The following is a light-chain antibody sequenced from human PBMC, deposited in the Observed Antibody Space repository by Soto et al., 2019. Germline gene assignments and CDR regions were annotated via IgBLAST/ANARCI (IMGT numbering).Light chain of an antibody. CDR2: WAS. V-gene: IGKV4-1*01. CDR3: QQYYDAPRT. Sequence: DIVMTQSPDSLAVSLGERATINCKSSQSILYSDNKKNYLAWYQHKPGQPPNLLIYWASTLASGVPDRFSGSGSGRDFSLTISSQQTEDVAVYYCQQYYDAPRTFGQGTKVEIK. J-gene: IGKJ2*01. CDR1: QSILYSDNKKNY.